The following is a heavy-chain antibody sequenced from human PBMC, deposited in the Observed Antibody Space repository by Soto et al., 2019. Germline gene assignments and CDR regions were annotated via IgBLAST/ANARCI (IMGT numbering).Heavy chain of an antibody. J-gene: IGHJ4*02. CDR1: GYTLGTYA. V-gene: IGHV1-3*01. CDR2: INAGSGFT. Sequence: ASVKVSCKASGYTLGTYALHWVRQAPGQNLEWMGWINAGSGFTKSSQKFQGRVRITRDTSANTATMEVSSLTFEDTAVYYCARDRVPLAVFGVAMGVFDYWGQGSLVTV. CDR3: ARDRVPLAVFGVAMGVFDY. D-gene: IGHD3-3*01.